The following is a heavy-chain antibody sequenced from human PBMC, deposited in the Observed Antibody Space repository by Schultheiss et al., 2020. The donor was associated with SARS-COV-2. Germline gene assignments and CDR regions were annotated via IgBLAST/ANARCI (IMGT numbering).Heavy chain of an antibody. Sequence: SVKVSCKASGGTFSSYAISWVRQAPGQGLEWMGGIIPILGITNYAQNFQGRVTITADKSTSTAYMELSSLRSEDTAVYYCARGKRSGGSYYGLGGMDVWGQGTTVTVSS. CDR2: IIPILGIT. V-gene: IGHV1-69*10. D-gene: IGHD1-26*01. CDR1: GGTFSSYA. J-gene: IGHJ6*02. CDR3: ARGKRSGGSYYGLGGMDV.